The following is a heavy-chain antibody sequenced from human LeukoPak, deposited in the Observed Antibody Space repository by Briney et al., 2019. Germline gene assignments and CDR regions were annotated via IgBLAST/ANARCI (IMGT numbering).Heavy chain of an antibody. J-gene: IGHJ4*02. CDR2: INPSGGST. Sequence: ALVKVSCKASGYTFTSYYMHWVRQAPGQGLEWMGIINPSGGSTSYAQKFQGRVTMTRDMSTSTVYMELSSLRSEDTAVYYCARGSGGIAAAGTLDYWGQGTLVTVSS. V-gene: IGHV1-46*01. D-gene: IGHD6-13*01. CDR3: ARGSGGIAAAGTLDY. CDR1: GYTFTSYY.